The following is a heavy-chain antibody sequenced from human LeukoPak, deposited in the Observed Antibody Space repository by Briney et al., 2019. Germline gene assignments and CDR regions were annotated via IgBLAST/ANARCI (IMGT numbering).Heavy chain of an antibody. V-gene: IGHV1-8*03. D-gene: IGHD6-6*01. CDR2: MSPNSGHT. CDR1: GYTFTSYD. J-gene: IGHJ5*01. Sequence: VASVKVSCKASGYTFTSYDINWVRQAPGQGLERMGWMSPNSGHTGYAQKFQGRVTIARNTSIRTAYMELSSLRSEDTAVYYCAKKAKVADRLDWFDSWGQGTLVTVSS. CDR3: AKKAKVADRLDWFDS.